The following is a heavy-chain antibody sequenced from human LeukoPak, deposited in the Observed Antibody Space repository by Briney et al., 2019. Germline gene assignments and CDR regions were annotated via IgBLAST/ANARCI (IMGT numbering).Heavy chain of an antibody. V-gene: IGHV1-8*01. J-gene: IGHJ4*02. D-gene: IGHD3-22*01. CDR1: GYTFTSYD. Sequence: ASVKVSCKASGYTFTSYDINWVRQATGQGLEWVGWMSPNSGDTVYAQKFQGRVTMTRNTSTATAYMELSSLRSEDTAIYYCARDPSRRPNPRRPVIAVVTTGPDWGQGTLVTVSS. CDR3: ARDPSRRPNPRRPVIAVVTTGPD. CDR2: MSPNSGDT.